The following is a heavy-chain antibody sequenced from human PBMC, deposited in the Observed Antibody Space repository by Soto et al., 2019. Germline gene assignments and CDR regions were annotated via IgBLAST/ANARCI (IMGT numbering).Heavy chain of an antibody. J-gene: IGHJ4*02. D-gene: IGHD5-12*01. CDR1: GGSISASTW. CDR2: IFHSGST. CDR3: ASRYSGWPE. V-gene: IGHV4-4*02. Sequence: QVQVQESGPRLVQPSGTLSLTCAVSGGSISASTWWTWVRQPPGKGLEWIGEIFHSGSTNYNPSLRGRVTISVDKSKNQFSLQLTSVTDADTAVYYWASRYSGWPEWGQGTLVTVSS.